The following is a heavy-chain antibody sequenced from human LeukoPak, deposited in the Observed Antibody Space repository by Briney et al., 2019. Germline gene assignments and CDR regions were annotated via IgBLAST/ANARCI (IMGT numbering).Heavy chain of an antibody. D-gene: IGHD3-22*01. CDR3: ARPYYYDSSGYYYNSMNYYFDY. J-gene: IGHJ4*02. V-gene: IGHV1-2*02. Sequence: ASVKVSCKASGYTFTGYYMHWVRQAPGQGPEWMGWINPNSGGTNYAQKFQGRVTMTRDTSISTAYMELSRLRSDDTAVYYCARPYYYDSSGYYYNSMNYYFDYWGQGTLVTVSS. CDR2: INPNSGGT. CDR1: GYTFTGYY.